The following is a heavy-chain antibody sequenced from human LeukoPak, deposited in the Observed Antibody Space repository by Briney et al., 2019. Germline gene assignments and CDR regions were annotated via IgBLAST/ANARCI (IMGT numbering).Heavy chain of an antibody. CDR1: GYSFTSHW. J-gene: IGHJ4*02. CDR2: IYPGDSDT. D-gene: IGHD6-19*01. V-gene: IGHV5-51*01. Sequence: GESLKISCKGSGYSFTSHWIGWVRQMPGEGLEWMGIIYPGDSDTTYSPSFQGQVTISADKSVSTAYLQWSSLKASDTAMYYCARLTGSGTYYFDYWGQGTLVTVSS. CDR3: ARLTGSGTYYFDY.